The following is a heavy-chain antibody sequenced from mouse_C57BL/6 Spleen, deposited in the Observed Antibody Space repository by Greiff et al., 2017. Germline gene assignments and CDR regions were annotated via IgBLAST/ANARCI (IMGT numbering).Heavy chain of an antibody. J-gene: IGHJ4*01. CDR2: IDPANGNT. D-gene: IGHD1-1*01. Sequence: EVKVVESVAELVRPGASVTLSCKASGYNFKNSYMHWVKQRPEQGLEWIGWIDPANGNTKYAQKFKGKATVTADTSSNTAYLQLSSLTSEDTAIYYGARSTTREDYAMDYWGQGTSVTVSS. CDR3: ARSTTREDYAMDY. CDR1: GYNFKNSY. V-gene: IGHV14-3*01.